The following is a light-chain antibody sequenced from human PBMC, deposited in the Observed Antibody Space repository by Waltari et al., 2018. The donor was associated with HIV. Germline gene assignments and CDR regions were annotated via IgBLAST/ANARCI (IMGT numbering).Light chain of an antibody. CDR1: QRVLNISSNKNS. J-gene: IGKJ2*01. CDR3: QQHYTSPYT. CDR2: CAS. V-gene: IGKV4-1*01. Sequence: IVMTLSPGSLAVSLDEQANTNCKSKQRVLNISSNKNSLAWYQQKSGQPPTLLIYCASTRESRFPERFSGSAAGTDFTLTHSSLQAADVSVYYGQQHYTSPYTFGHGTKLEIK.